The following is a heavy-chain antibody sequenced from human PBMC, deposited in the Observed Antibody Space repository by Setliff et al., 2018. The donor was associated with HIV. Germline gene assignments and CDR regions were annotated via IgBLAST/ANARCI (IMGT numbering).Heavy chain of an antibody. CDR2: FYYGGST. D-gene: IGHD5-12*01. CDR3: ARKSICSGYDYSED. J-gene: IGHJ4*02. CDR1: GGSMRSRSDY. V-gene: IGHV4-39*01. Sequence: KPSETLSLTCTVSGGSMRSRSDYWGWIRQAPGKGLEWIVIFYYGGSTYYNPSLKSRVTISVDTSKNQFSLKLSSVTAADTAVYYCARKSICSGYDYSEDWGQGTLVTVSS.